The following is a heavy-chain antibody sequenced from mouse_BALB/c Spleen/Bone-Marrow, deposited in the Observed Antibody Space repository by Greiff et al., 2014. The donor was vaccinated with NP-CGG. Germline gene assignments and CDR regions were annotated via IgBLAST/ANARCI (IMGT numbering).Heavy chain of an antibody. CDR1: GYTFTSYT. D-gene: IGHD4-1*01. CDR2: INPSSGYT. Sequence: VQLQQSGAELARPGASVKMSCKASGYTFTSYTMHWVKQRPGQGLEWIGYINPSSGYTNYNQKFKDKATLTADKSSGTAYMQLSSLTSEDSAVYYCALANWDIGGPFAYWGQGTLVTVSA. CDR3: ALANWDIGGPFAY. J-gene: IGHJ3*01. V-gene: IGHV1-4*01.